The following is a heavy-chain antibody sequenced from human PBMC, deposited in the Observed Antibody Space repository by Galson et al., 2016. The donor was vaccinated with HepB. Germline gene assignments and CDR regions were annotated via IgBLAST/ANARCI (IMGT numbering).Heavy chain of an antibody. V-gene: IGHV6-1*01. D-gene: IGHD6-19*01. CDR3: ARDGYTSGWHGAFEI. J-gene: IGHJ3*02. CDR1: GDSVPGTTIA. Sequence: CAISGDSVPGTTIAWNWIRHSPSRDLEWLGRTYYRSKWYYDYAGSVKSRITINPDTSRNQFSLQLNSVTPEYTAVYYCARDGYTSGWHGAFEIWGQGTMVTVSS. CDR2: TYYRSKWYY.